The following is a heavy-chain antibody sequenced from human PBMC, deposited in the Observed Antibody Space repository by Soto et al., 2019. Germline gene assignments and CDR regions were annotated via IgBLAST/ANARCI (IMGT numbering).Heavy chain of an antibody. J-gene: IGHJ5*02. D-gene: IGHD1-20*01. CDR2: IYYSGST. CDR1: GGSISSGGYY. Sequence: QVQLQESGPGLVKPSQTLSLTCTVSGGSISSGGYYWSWIRQHPGKGLEWIGYIYYSGSTYYNPSLKGRVTISVDTSKNQFSLKLSSVTAADTAVYYCARWTRAVYNWFDPWGQGTLVTVSS. CDR3: ARWTRAVYNWFDP. V-gene: IGHV4-31*03.